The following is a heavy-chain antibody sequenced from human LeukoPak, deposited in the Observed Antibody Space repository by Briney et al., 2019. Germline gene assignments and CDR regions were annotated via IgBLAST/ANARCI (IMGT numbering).Heavy chain of an antibody. J-gene: IGHJ4*02. CDR3: ARDPDYYDSSGYYYLDY. CDR1: GFTFSGYS. CDR2: ISSSSSYI. V-gene: IGHV3-21*01. Sequence: GGSLRLSCAASGFTFSGYSMNWVRQAPGKGLEWVSSISSSSSYIYYADSAKGRFTISRDNAKNSLYLQMNSLRAEDTAVYYCARDPDYYDSSGYYYLDYWGQGTLVTVSS. D-gene: IGHD3-22*01.